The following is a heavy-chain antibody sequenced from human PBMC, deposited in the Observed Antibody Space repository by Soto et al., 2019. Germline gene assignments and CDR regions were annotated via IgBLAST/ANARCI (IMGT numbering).Heavy chain of an antibody. CDR2: IYHSGTT. J-gene: IGHJ4*02. CDR1: GGSISSGGYY. CDR3: ARDKITGLFDY. Sequence: SSETLSLTCTVSGGSISSGGYYWSWIRQHPGKGLEWIGYIYHSGTTNYNPSLKSRVTISVDTSKNQFSLKLTSVTAADTAVYYCARDKITGLFDYWGQGALVTVSS. V-gene: IGHV4-31*03. D-gene: IGHD2-8*02.